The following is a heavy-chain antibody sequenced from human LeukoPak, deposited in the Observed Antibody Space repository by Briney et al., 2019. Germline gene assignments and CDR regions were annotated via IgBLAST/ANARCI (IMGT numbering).Heavy chain of an antibody. CDR3: QCSSGWLGGY. CDR2: INHDGSEK. J-gene: IGHJ4*02. Sequence: GGSLRLSCAASGFTFSGYWMAWVRQAPGKGLEWVANINHDGSEKYYVDSVKGRFTISRDNAKNSMFLQMNSLRAEDTAVYYCQCSSGWLGGYWGQGTLVTVSS. V-gene: IGHV3-7*02. D-gene: IGHD6-19*01. CDR1: GFTFSGYW.